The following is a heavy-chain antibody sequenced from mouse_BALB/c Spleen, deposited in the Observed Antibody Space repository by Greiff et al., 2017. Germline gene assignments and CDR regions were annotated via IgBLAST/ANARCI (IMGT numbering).Heavy chain of an antibody. D-gene: IGHD1-2*01. CDR3: VRGHYYGYVAMDY. CDR1: GFTFNTYA. CDR2: IRSKSNNYAT. Sequence: EVQGVESGGGLVQPKGSLKLSCAASGFTFNTYAMNWVRQAPGKGLEWVARIRSKSNNYATYYADSVKDRFTISRDDSQSMLYLQMNNLKTEDTAMYYCVRGHYYGYVAMDYWGQGTSVTVSS. J-gene: IGHJ4*01. V-gene: IGHV10-1*02.